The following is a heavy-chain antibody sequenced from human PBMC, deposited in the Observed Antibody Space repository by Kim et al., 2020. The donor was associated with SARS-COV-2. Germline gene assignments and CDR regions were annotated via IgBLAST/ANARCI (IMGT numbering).Heavy chain of an antibody. CDR3: AKDQAGYCSSAGCSTGLDY. Sequence: GGSLRLSYAASGFGFVDHAMHWVRQAPGKGLEWVSGISWNSGSVGYADSVRGRFTISRDNAKNSLYLQMNSLRAEDTALYYCAKDQAGYCSSAGCSTGLDYWGQGTLVTVSS. D-gene: IGHD2-2*01. J-gene: IGHJ4*02. CDR1: GFGFVDHA. CDR2: ISWNSGSV. V-gene: IGHV3-9*01.